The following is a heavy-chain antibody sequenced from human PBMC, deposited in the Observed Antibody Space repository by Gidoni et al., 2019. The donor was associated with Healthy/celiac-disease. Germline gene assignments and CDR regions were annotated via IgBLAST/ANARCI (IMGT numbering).Heavy chain of an antibody. CDR3: ARDLGDYYDILTGFDY. CDR1: GSTVSVYW. V-gene: IGHV3-7*01. Sequence: EVQLVESGGGLVQPGGSLRLSCAGSGSTVSVYWMSWVRQAPGKGREWVANIKQDGSEKYYVDSVKGRFTISRDNAKNSLYLQMNSLRAEDTAVYYCARDLGDYYDILTGFDYWGQGTLVTVSS. CDR2: IKQDGSEK. J-gene: IGHJ4*02. D-gene: IGHD3-9*01.